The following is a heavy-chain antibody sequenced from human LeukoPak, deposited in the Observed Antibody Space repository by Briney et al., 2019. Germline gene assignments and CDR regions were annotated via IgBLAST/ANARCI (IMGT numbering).Heavy chain of an antibody. V-gene: IGHV1-69*06. Sequence: GSSVKVSCKASGGTFSSYAISWVRQAPGQGLEWMGGIIPIFGTANYAQKFQGRVTITADKSTSTAYMELSSLRSEDTALYSWGGVHYDYVRGGYRMIDYWGQGTLVTVSS. CDR2: IIPIFGTA. J-gene: IGHJ4*02. CDR1: GGTFSSYA. D-gene: IGHD3-16*02. CDR3: GGVHYDYVRGGYRMIDY.